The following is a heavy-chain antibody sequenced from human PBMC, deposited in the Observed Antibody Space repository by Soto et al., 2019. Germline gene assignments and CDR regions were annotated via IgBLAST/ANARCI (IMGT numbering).Heavy chain of an antibody. CDR2: INDSGNI. V-gene: IGHV4-34*01. J-gene: IGHJ6*03. Sequence: QVQLQQWGAGLLKPSETLSLTCAVYGGSFSGYQWTWIRQTPGKGLEWIGEINDSGNINYNPSRKSRVTILVDTAKKQISLKLGSVTAADTAVYYCARGLILWFGELSRRGGYYYYMDVWGKGTTVTVSS. D-gene: IGHD3-10*01. CDR1: GGSFSGYQ. CDR3: ARGLILWFGELSRRGGYYYYMDV.